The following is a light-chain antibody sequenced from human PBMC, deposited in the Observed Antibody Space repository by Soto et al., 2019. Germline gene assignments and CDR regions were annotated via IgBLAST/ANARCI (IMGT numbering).Light chain of an antibody. V-gene: IGKV3-15*01. J-gene: IGKJ1*01. CDR1: QSVSNN. Sequence: VLRRSPVTLSLYPGERATLSCRVSQSVSNNYLAWYQQKPGLAPRLLIYGASTRATGIPARFSGSGSGTEFTLTISSLQSEDFAVYYCHHSANWLRTFGQGAKVDI. CDR3: HHSANWLRT. CDR2: GAS.